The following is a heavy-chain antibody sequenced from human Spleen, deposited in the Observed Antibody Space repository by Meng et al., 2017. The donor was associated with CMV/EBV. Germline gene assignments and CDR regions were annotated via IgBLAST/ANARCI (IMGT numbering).Heavy chain of an antibody. CDR1: ASTFPGSS. CDR3: ASPPSPCSSTSCHFDY. CDR2: INPNSGST. J-gene: IGHJ4*02. D-gene: IGHD2-2*01. V-gene: IGHV1-2*02. Sequence: SASTFPGSSMHCVRHAPVLGLEWMGCINPNSGSTNYEQKFQGRVTMTRYPSISTAYMELSRLRSDDTAVYYCASPPSPCSSTSCHFDYWGQGTLVTVSS.